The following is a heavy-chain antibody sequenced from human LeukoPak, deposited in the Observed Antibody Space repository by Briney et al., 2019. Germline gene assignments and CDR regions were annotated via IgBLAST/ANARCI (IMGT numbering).Heavy chain of an antibody. Sequence: GGSLRLSCAASGFTFSSYAMSRVRQAPGKGLEWVSVISYDGSYKYYADSVKGRFTISRDNSKNTLYLQMNSLRPEDTAVYYCARDLHCSGGSCYSGLHYWGQGTLVTVSS. D-gene: IGHD2-15*01. CDR2: ISYDGSYK. CDR1: GFTFSSYA. J-gene: IGHJ4*02. V-gene: IGHV3-30*04. CDR3: ARDLHCSGGSCYSGLHY.